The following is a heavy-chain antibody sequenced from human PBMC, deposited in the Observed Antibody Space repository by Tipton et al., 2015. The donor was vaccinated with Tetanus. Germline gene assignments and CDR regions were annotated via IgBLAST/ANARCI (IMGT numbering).Heavy chain of an antibody. CDR2: IYYNGST. J-gene: IGHJ4*02. CDR3: ARIRLNPVPHIDL. Sequence: TLSLTCSVSGGSISYYYWSWIRQSPGKGLEWIGHIYYNGSTKYNPSLKSRVAVSLDTSKKHFSLRVASVTAADTAMYQCARIRLNPVPHIDLWGQGTLVTVSS. CDR1: GGSISYYY. D-gene: IGHD3-3*02. V-gene: IGHV4-59*08.